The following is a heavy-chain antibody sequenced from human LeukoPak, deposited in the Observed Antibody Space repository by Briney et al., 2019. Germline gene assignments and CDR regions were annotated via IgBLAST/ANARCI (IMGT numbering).Heavy chain of an antibody. Sequence: GGSLRLSCAASGFTFSSYWMSWVRQAPGKGLEGVANIKQDGSEKYYVDSVKGRFTISRDNAKNSLYLQMNSLRGEDTAVYYCAGTNVFYYGSGTDYWGQGTLVTVSS. D-gene: IGHD3-10*01. CDR2: IKQDGSEK. CDR1: GFTFSSYW. J-gene: IGHJ4*02. V-gene: IGHV3-7*01. CDR3: AGTNVFYYGSGTDY.